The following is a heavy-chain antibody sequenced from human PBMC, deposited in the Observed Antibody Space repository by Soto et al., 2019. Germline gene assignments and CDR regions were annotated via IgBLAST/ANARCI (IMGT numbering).Heavy chain of an antibody. CDR1: GFTFSSYA. CDR2: ISGSGGST. Sequence: GGSLILSCAASGFTFSSYAMSWVRQAPGKGLEWVSAISGSGGSTYYADSVKGRFTISRDNSKNTLYLQMNSLRAEDTAVYYCAKDLQGITMIGVVNNGPCYGLAVWGQGTTVTGSS. J-gene: IGHJ6*02. CDR3: AKDLQGITMIGVVNNGPCYGLAV. D-gene: IGHD3-22*01. V-gene: IGHV3-23*01.